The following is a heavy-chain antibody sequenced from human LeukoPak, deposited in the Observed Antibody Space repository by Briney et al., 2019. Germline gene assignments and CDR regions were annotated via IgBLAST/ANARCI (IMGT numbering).Heavy chain of an antibody. CDR3: ARDPMSNGGFDP. CDR2: IIPSGGST. CDR1: GYTFTSYY. J-gene: IGHJ5*02. D-gene: IGHD3-10*02. V-gene: IGHV1-46*01. Sequence: ASVKVSCTASGYTFTSYYMHWVRQAPGQGLEWMGIIIPSGGSTSYAQEFQRRVTMTRDTSTSTVYMELSSLRSEDTAVYYCARDPMSNGGFDPWGQGALVTVSS.